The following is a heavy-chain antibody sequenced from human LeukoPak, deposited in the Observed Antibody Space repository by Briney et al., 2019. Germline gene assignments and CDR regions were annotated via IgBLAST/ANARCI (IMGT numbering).Heavy chain of an antibody. CDR3: ARDAGSGSNDY. D-gene: IGHD1-26*01. Sequence: ASVKVSCKASGGTFSSYAIHWVRQAPGQRLEWMGWISAGNGNTKYSQNFQGRVTFISNTSATTAFMELSSLRSEDAAVYYCARDAGSGSNDYWGQGTLVTVSS. CDR1: GGTFSSYA. J-gene: IGHJ4*02. V-gene: IGHV1-3*01. CDR2: ISAGNGNT.